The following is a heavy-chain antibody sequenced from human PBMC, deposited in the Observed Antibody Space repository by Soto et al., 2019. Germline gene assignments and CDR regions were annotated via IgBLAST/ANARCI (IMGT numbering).Heavy chain of an antibody. D-gene: IGHD3-22*01. V-gene: IGHV1-18*04. J-gene: IGHJ4*02. CDR3: ARVDYYDSSGYYGY. CDR2: ISGYNGNT. CDR1: GYTFTIFG. Sequence: QVQLVQSGAEVKKPGASVKVSCKASGYTFTIFGISWVRQAPGQGLEWMGWISGYNGNTDYAQNIQDRVTLTTDASTSSVYMDLRSLRSDDTAVYYCARVDYYDSSGYYGYWGQGTLITVSS.